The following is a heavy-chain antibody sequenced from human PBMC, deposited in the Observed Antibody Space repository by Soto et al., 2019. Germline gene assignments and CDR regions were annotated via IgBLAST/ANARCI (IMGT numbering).Heavy chain of an antibody. CDR3: AKVWSIADGPCYSGRRPCSYYYGMDV. J-gene: IGHJ6*02. Sequence: EVQLLESGGGLVQPGGSLRLSCAASGFTFSSYAMSWVRQAPGKGLEWVSAISGSGGSTYYADSVKGRFTISRDNSKNTLYLQMNSLRAEDTAVYYCAKVWSIADGPCYSGRRPCSYYYGMDVWGRGTTVTVSS. CDR1: GFTFSSYA. CDR2: ISGSGGST. D-gene: IGHD3-10*01. V-gene: IGHV3-23*01.